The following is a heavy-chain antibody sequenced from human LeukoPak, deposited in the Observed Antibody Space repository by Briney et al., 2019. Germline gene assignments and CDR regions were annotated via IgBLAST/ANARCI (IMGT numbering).Heavy chain of an antibody. CDR2: IYYSGST. CDR3: ARHRARYSYGKTFDY. V-gene: IGHV4-39*01. J-gene: IGHJ4*02. CDR1: GGSISSSSYY. D-gene: IGHD5-18*01. Sequence: RPSETLSLTCTVSGGSISSSSYYWGWLRQPPGKGLEWIGSIYYSGSTYYNPSLKSRVTISVDTSKNQFSLKLSSVTAADTAVYYCARHRARYSYGKTFDYWGQGTLVTVSS.